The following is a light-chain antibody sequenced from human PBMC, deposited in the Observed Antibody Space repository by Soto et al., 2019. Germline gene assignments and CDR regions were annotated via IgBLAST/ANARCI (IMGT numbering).Light chain of an antibody. CDR2: TSG. Sequence: IQMTQSPSSLSASVGDRVTITCRASQRITTYLNWYQQKPGEAPKLLISTSGTLQRGVPSRFSGSGSGTAVTLTITALRPEDFATYFCQQTYSNPYTFGQGTKLEIK. V-gene: IGKV1-39*01. J-gene: IGKJ2*01. CDR3: QQTYSNPYT. CDR1: QRITTY.